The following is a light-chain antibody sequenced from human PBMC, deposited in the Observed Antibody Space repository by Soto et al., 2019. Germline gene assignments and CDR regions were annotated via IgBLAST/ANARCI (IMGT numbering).Light chain of an antibody. V-gene: IGLV2-23*02. CDR3: CSYVGSNTLI. CDR1: SSDVGSYNL. Sequence: QSALTQPASVSGSPGQSITISCTGTSSDVGSYNLVSWYQQHPGKAPKLMIYAVAKRPSGVSNRFSGSKSDNTASLTMSGLQAEDEADYYCCSYVGSNTLIFGGGTKLTVL. J-gene: IGLJ2*01. CDR2: AVA.